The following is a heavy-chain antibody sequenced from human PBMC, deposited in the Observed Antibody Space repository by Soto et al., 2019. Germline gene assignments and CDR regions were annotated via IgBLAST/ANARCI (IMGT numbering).Heavy chain of an antibody. J-gene: IGHJ3*02. CDR3: GRAGYCIGGRCYSMFRTFNI. CDR1: GYTFTSYD. CDR2: MNPNSGNT. V-gene: IGHV1-8*01. Sequence: QVQLVQSGAEVKKPGASVKVSCKASGYTFTSYDINWVRQATGQGIEWMGWMNPNSGNTGYAQKYQGRVTMTRNTPICTAYKEMSRLSSKDTAVFYCGRAGYCIGGRCYSMFRTFNICVQGTIVIVS. D-gene: IGHD2-15*01.